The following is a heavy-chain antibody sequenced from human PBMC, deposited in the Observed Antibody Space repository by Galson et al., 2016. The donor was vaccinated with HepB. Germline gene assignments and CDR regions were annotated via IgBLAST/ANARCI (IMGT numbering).Heavy chain of an antibody. Sequence: PALVKPTQTLTLTCTFSGFSLSTGGMCVSWIRQPPGKALEWPARIDWDDDKFYSTSLKTRLSISKDTPKNQVVLRMTNMDPVDTATYYCARVLAATGSHDFWGQGTLVTVSS. CDR1: GFSLSTGGMC. D-gene: IGHD6-13*01. CDR3: ARVLAATGSHDF. V-gene: IGHV2-70*17. J-gene: IGHJ4*02. CDR2: IDWDDDK.